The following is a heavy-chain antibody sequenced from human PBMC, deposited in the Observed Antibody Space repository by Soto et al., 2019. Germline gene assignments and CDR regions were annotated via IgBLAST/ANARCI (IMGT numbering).Heavy chain of an antibody. CDR3: ARIVGLLWLGPQNYLDY. J-gene: IGHJ4*02. D-gene: IGHD3-10*01. V-gene: IGHV4-30-4*01. CDR1: GGSISSGDYY. Sequence: QVQLQESGPGLVKPSQTLSLTCTVSGGSISSGDYYWSWIRQPPGKGLEWIGYIYYSGSTYSNPSLKSRVTISVDTSKTQFSLKLSSVSAADTAVYYCARIVGLLWLGPQNYLDYWGQGTLVTVSS. CDR2: IYYSGST.